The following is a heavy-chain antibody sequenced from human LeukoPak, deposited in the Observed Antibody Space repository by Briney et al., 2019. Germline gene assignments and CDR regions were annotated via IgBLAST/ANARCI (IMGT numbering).Heavy chain of an antibody. D-gene: IGHD6-19*01. CDR3: ARVGKYSSGWYYQY. V-gene: IGHV4-34*01. CDR1: GGSFRGYY. J-gene: IGHJ4*02. Sequence: PSETLSVTCAVYGGSFRGYYWCWIRQPPRKGLEWIGEINHSGSTNYNPSLKSRVTISVDTSKNQFSLKLSSVTAADTAVYYCARVGKYSSGWYYQYWGQGTLVTVSS. CDR2: INHSGST.